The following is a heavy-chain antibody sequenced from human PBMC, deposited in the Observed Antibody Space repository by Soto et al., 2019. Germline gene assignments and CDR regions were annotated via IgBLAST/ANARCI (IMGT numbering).Heavy chain of an antibody. V-gene: IGHV4-34*01. J-gene: IGHJ4*02. CDR3: ARNWNYAYYFDY. Sequence: PSETLSLTCAVYGGSFSGYYWSWIRQPPGKGLEWIGEINHSGSTNYNPSLKSRVTISVDTSKNQFSLKLSSVTAADTAVYYCARNWNYAYYFDYWGQGTLVTVSS. D-gene: IGHD1-7*01. CDR2: INHSGST. CDR1: GGSFSGYY.